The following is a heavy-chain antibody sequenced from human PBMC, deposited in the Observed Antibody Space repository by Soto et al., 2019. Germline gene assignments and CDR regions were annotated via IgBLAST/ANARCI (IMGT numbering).Heavy chain of an antibody. CDR1: GFTFSSYG. Sequence: ESGGGVVQPGRSLRLSCAASGFTFSSYGMHWVRQAPGKGLEWVAVISYDGSNKYYADSVKGRFTISRDNSKNTLYLQMNSLRAEDTAVYYCAKDGVTMIVVVTPYWFDYWGQGTLVTVSS. J-gene: IGHJ4*02. CDR2: ISYDGSNK. D-gene: IGHD3-22*01. V-gene: IGHV3-30*18. CDR3: AKDGVTMIVVVTPYWFDY.